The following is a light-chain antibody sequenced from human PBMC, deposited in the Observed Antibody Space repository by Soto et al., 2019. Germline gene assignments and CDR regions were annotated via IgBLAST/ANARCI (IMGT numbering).Light chain of an antibody. Sequence: DMQMTQSPSTLSASVGDRVTITCRASQYIDTYLAWYQQKPGKAPNLLIYEASKLETGVSSRFTGGGSGTEFTLTITDLQPDDFATYYCQHYQRYSSWSFGQGTKVDSK. CDR3: QHYQRYSSWS. V-gene: IGKV1-5*01. CDR2: EAS. J-gene: IGKJ1*01. CDR1: QYIDTY.